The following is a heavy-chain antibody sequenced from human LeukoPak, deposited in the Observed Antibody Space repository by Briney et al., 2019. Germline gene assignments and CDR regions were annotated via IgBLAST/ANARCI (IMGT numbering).Heavy chain of an antibody. CDR3: VKGVGPRAPNGRVFEY. Sequence: GGSLRLSCAASGFTFSDYAMTWVRQAPGKGLDWVSIITNDSDDTKYADSVRGRFTISRDNSKNTLFLQMNTLRVDDTAVYYCVKGVGPRAPNGRVFEYWGQGALVTVSS. D-gene: IGHD1-26*01. CDR2: ITNDSDDT. V-gene: IGHV3-23*01. CDR1: GFTFSDYA. J-gene: IGHJ4*02.